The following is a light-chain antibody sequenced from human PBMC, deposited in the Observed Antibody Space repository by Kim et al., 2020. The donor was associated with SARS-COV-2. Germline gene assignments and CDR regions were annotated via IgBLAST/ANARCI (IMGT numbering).Light chain of an antibody. CDR1: QSVSRN. V-gene: IGKV3-15*01. CDR3: QQYNNWPT. J-gene: IGKJ1*01. CDR2: GAS. Sequence: SVSPGERATLSCRASQSVSRNLAWYQQKPGQAPRLLIYGASTRATGIPARFSGSGSGTEFTLTISSLQSEDFAVYCCQQYNNWPTFGQGTKVDIK.